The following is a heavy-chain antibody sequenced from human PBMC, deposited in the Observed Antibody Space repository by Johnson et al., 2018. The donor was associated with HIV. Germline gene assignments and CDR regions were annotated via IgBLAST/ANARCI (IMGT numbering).Heavy chain of an antibody. J-gene: IGHJ3*02. CDR1: GFSVSDSY. CDR3: ARTRQGAFDI. Sequence: VQLVESGGGLVQPGGSLRLSCGASGFSVSDSYMNWVRQAPGQGLEWVSVLYSGGNTYYADSVRCRFTISRDTSKNTLYVQMNSLRPQDTAVYYCARTRQGAFDIWGQGTMVTVSS. CDR2: LYSGGNT. V-gene: IGHV3-66*01.